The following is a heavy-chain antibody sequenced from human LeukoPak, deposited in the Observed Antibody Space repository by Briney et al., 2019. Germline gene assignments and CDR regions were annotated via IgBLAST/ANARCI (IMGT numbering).Heavy chain of an antibody. CDR2: INPNSGST. V-gene: IGHV1-2*02. Sequence: GAPVKVSCTASGYTFTGHYMHWVRQAPGQGLEWMGWINPNSGSTNYAQKFQGRVTMTRDTSISTAYMELSRLRSDDTAVYYCARDLGIVGATNYYYGMDVWGQGTTVTVSS. J-gene: IGHJ6*02. CDR3: ARDLGIVGATNYYYGMDV. D-gene: IGHD1-26*01. CDR1: GYTFTGHY.